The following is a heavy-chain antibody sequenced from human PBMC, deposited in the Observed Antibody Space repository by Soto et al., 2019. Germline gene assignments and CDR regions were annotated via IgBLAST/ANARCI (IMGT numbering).Heavy chain of an antibody. CDR3: VRAIGGSDSH. J-gene: IGHJ4*02. CDR2: IKQDGSLR. V-gene: IGHV3-7*01. D-gene: IGHD5-12*01. Sequence: RQAPGKGLEWVANIKQDGSLRYYVDSVKGRFTISRDNAESSLYLQMNSLRDEDGAIYYCVRAIGGSDSHWGQGTLVTVSS.